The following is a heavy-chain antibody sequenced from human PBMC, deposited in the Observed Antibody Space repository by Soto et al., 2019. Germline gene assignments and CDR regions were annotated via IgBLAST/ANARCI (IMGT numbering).Heavy chain of an antibody. CDR1: GFTFSNYN. CDR3: ACTRRADGDYVGYYYGMDV. J-gene: IGHJ6*02. Sequence: PGGSLRLSCAASGFTFSNYNMNWVRQAPGKGLEWVSSISSSSSYIYYADSVKGRFTISRDNAKNSLYLQMNSLRAEDTAVYYYACTRRADGDYVGYYYGMDVWGQGTTVTVSS. V-gene: IGHV3-21*01. CDR2: ISSSSSYI. D-gene: IGHD4-17*01.